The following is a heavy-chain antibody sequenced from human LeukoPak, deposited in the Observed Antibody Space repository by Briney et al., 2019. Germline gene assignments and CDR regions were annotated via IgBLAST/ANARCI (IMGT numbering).Heavy chain of an antibody. CDR1: GFTFSSYA. Sequence: PGGSLRLSCAASGFTFSSYAMHWVRQAPGKGLEWVAVISYDGSNKYYADSVKGRFTISRDNSKNTLYLQTNSLRAEDTAVYYCAKQSGTSGPFDYWGQGTLVTVSS. CDR3: AKQSGTSGPFDY. CDR2: ISYDGSNK. D-gene: IGHD3-3*01. V-gene: IGHV3-30-3*02. J-gene: IGHJ4*02.